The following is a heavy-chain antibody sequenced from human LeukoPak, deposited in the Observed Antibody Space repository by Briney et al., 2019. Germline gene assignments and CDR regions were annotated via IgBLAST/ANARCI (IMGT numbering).Heavy chain of an antibody. Sequence: SETLSLTCTVSGVSISSYYWSWIRQPPGKGLEWIGHIYYSGGANYNPSLKSRVTISLDTSRSQFSLKLSSVTAADTAVYYCARDGGYPLGAFDIWGLGTLVTASS. CDR2: IYYSGGA. D-gene: IGHD6-13*01. CDR1: GVSISSYY. V-gene: IGHV4-59*01. CDR3: ARDGGYPLGAFDI. J-gene: IGHJ3*02.